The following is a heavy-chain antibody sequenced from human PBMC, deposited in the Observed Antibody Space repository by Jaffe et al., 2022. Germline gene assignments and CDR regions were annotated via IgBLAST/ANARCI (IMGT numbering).Heavy chain of an antibody. V-gene: IGHV3-30*18. CDR3: AKDLTTDTEFWFDP. Sequence: QVQLVESGGGVVQPGRSLRLSCAASGFTFSSYGMHWVRQAPGKGLEWVAVISYDGSNKYYADSVKGRFTISRDNSKNTLYLQMNSLRAEDTAVYYCAKDLTTDTEFWFDPWGQGTLVTVSS. J-gene: IGHJ5*02. D-gene: IGHD4-4*01. CDR1: GFTFSSYG. CDR2: ISYDGSNK.